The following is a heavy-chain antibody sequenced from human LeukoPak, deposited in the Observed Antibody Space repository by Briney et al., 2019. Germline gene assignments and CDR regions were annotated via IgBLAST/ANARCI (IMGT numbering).Heavy chain of an antibody. J-gene: IGHJ4*02. CDR2: ISYGGSNK. CDR3: ARGPDYGALRG. D-gene: IGHD4-17*01. Sequence: TGVSLRLSCAASGFTFSSYWMHWVRQAPDKGLEWVAVISYGGSNKYYADSVKGRFTISKDNSKNTLYLQMNSLRAEDTAVYYCARGPDYGALRGWGQGTLVTVSS. V-gene: IGHV3-30*03. CDR1: GFTFSSYW.